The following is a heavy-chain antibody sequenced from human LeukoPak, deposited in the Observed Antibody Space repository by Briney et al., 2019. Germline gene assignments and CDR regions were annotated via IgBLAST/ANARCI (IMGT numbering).Heavy chain of an antibody. CDR1: GYTFTDYF. CDR2: INPDNGGT. V-gene: IGHV1-2*02. D-gene: IGHD2-15*01. Sequence: GASVKVSCKASGYTFTDYFLHWVRQAPGQGLEWLGWINPDNGGTNYAQKFRGRVTMTRDTSINTAYMELSRLRSDDTAVYYCARDPPCSGHDHFDYWGQGTLVTVSS. J-gene: IGHJ4*02. CDR3: ARDPPCSGHDHFDY.